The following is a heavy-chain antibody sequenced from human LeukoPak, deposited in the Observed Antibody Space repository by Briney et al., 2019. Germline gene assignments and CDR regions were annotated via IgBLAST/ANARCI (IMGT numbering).Heavy chain of an antibody. Sequence: GGSLRLSCAASGFTFSSYGMSWVRQAPGKGLEWVSTINGGGDTFYADSVKGRFTISRDNSKNTLYLQMNSLRAEDTAVYYCAKCDPSSGWLIDYWGQGTLVTVSS. CDR2: INGGGDT. CDR1: GFTFSSYG. CDR3: AKCDPSSGWLIDY. V-gene: IGHV3-23*01. D-gene: IGHD6-19*01. J-gene: IGHJ4*02.